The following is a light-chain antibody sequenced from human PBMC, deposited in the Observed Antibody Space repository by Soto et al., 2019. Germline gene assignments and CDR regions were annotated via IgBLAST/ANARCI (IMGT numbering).Light chain of an antibody. Sequence: IQMTQSPATLSVSPVERATLSCRASQTIYSSVAWYQQRPGQAPRLLIYRASARATGIPARFSGSGSGTEFTLTIGSLQSEDSAVYYCQQYQNLWTFGQGTKVDIK. CDR1: QTIYSS. CDR2: RAS. CDR3: QQYQNLWT. V-gene: IGKV3-15*01. J-gene: IGKJ1*01.